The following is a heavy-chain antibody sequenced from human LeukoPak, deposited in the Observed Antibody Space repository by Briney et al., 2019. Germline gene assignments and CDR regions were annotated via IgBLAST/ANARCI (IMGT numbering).Heavy chain of an antibody. D-gene: IGHD2-15*01. V-gene: IGHV1-18*01. CDR3: AREDCSGGSCYSLSLTPVFHVFDI. J-gene: IGHJ3*02. CDR1: GYAFTSYG. Sequence: GASVKVSCKASGYAFTSYGISWVRQAPGQGLEWMGGISDYNGNTNYAPKLQGRVTTTTDTSTSTAYMELRSLRSDDTAVYYCAREDCSGGSCYSLSLTPVFHVFDIWGQGTMVTVSS. CDR2: ISDYNGNT.